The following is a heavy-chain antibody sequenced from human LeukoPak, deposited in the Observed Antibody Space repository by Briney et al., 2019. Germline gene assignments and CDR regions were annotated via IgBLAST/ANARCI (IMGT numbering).Heavy chain of an antibody. V-gene: IGHV1-2*02. Sequence: ASVKVSFKASGYTFTGYYMHWVRQAPGQGLEWMGWINPNSGGTNYAQKFQGRVTMTRDTSISTAYMELSRLRSDDTAVYYCARVVRGYSYGLGYWGQGTLVTVSS. CDR2: INPNSGGT. CDR1: GYTFTGYY. J-gene: IGHJ4*02. D-gene: IGHD5-18*01. CDR3: ARVVRGYSYGLGY.